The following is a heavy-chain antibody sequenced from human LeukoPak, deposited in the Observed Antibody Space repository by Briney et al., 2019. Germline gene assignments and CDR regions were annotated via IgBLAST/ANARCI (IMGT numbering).Heavy chain of an antibody. CDR2: IVVGSGNT. CDR1: GFTFTSSA. D-gene: IGHD2-15*01. J-gene: IGHJ6*04. CDR3: AAGCSGGSCYSFYYYGMDV. V-gene: IGHV1-58*01. Sequence: GTSVKVSCKASGFTFTSSAVQWVRQARGQRLERIGWIVVGSGNTNYAQKFQERVTITRDMSTSTAYMELSSLRSEDTAVYYCAAGCSGGSCYSFYYYGMDVWGKGTTVTVSS.